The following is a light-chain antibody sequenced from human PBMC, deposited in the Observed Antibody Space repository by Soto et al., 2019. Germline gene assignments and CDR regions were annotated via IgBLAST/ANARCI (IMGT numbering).Light chain of an antibody. CDR3: SSYTTTSTLV. V-gene: IGLV2-14*01. Sequence: LTQPASVSGSPGQSITIACTGTNRDVGSYNLVSWYQQRPGEAPKLIISEVRNRPSGISYRFTGSKSGNTASLTISGLQAEDEADYYCSSYTTTSTLVFGGGTKVTVL. CDR2: EVR. J-gene: IGLJ3*02. CDR1: NRDVGSYNL.